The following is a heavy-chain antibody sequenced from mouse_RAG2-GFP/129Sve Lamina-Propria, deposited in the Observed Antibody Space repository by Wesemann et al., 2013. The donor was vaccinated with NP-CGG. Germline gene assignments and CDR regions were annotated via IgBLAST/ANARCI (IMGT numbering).Heavy chain of an antibody. CDR1: GYTFTSYR. D-gene: IGHD4-1*01. CDR3: TIKNWDY. J-gene: IGHJ4*01. Sequence: QVQLQQPGAELVKPGASVKLSCKASGYTFTSYRMHWVKQRPGQGLEWIGEINPSNGGTNYNEKFKSKATLTVDKSSSTAYMQLSSLTSEDSAVYYCTIKNWDYWGQGTSVTVSS. CDR2: INPSNGGT. V-gene: IGHV1S16*01.